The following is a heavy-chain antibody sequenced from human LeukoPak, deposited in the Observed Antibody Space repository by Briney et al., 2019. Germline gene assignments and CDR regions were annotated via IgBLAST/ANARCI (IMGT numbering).Heavy chain of an antibody. CDR3: TTDQIDCSGGSCYWVGFDP. D-gene: IGHD2-15*01. J-gene: IGHJ5*02. V-gene: IGHV3-30*04. CDR1: GFTFSNYI. CDR2: ILENGSNQ. Sequence: GGSLRLSCAASGFTFSNYIMHWVRQAPGKGLDWVAVILENGSNQYYADSVKGRFTISRDDSKNTLYLQMNNLKTEDTAVYYCTTDQIDCSGGSCYWVGFDPWGQGTLVTVSS.